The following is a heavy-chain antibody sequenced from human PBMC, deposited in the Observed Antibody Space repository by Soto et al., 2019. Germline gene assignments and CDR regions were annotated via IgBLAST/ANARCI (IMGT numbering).Heavy chain of an antibody. CDR1: GLTFSRAG. V-gene: IGHV3-30*18. D-gene: IGHD2-15*01. Sequence: GGSLRLSCAASGLTFSRAGRHWVRQAPGKGLEWVALISDDGNTKYYADSVKGRFTISRDNSNNTLYLQMNRLRVEDTAVYYCAKDKGKRYFDYWGQGILVTVSS. CDR3: AKDKGKRYFDY. J-gene: IGHJ4*02. CDR2: ISDDGNTK.